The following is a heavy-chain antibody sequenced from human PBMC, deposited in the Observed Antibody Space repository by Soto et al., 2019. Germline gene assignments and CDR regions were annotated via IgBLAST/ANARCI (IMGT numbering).Heavy chain of an antibody. D-gene: IGHD2-2*01. CDR2: ISYDESNK. CDR1: GFTFSSYA. Sequence: QVQLVESGGGMVQPGRSLRLSCAASGFTFSSYAMHWVRQAPGKGLEWVAVISYDESNKSYADSVKGRFTISRDNSKNTLYLQMNSLRAEDTALYSCAREGNRPEPVLGYCSSTRCLCDYWAQGTLVTVSS. CDR3: AREGNRPEPVLGYCSSTRCLCDY. J-gene: IGHJ4*02. V-gene: IGHV3-30-3*01.